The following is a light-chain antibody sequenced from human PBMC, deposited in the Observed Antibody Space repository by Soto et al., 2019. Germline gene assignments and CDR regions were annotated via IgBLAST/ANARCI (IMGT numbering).Light chain of an antibody. CDR1: QSIGTS. V-gene: IGKV1-39*01. CDR2: DAS. CDR3: QQSDRTPPT. J-gene: IGKJ1*01. Sequence: DIQMTQSPSSMSASVVDRVTITCRASQSIGTSLNWYQQKPGKAPKLLIYDASSLQSGVPSRFSGSYSGTDFTLTISSLQPEDFATYYCQQSDRTPPTFGQGTKVDIK.